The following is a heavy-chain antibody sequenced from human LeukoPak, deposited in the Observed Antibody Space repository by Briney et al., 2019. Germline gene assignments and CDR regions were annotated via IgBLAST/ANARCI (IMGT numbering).Heavy chain of an antibody. CDR3: ARGPIGKYDY. V-gene: IGHV4-59*01. CDR1: GGSISSYY. CDR2: IYYSGST. Sequence: SETLSLTCTVSGGSISSYYWSWIRQPPGKGLEWIGYIYYSGSTNYNPSLKSRVTISVDTSKNQFSLKLSSVTAADTAVYYCARGPIGKYDYWGQGTLVTVSS. J-gene: IGHJ4*02.